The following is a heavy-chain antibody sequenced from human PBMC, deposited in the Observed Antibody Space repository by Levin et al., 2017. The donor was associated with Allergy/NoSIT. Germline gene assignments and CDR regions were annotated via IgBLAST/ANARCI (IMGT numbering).Heavy chain of an antibody. CDR3: TWASCPSGCHY. J-gene: IGHJ4*02. CDR2: FQWKSDGWTT. D-gene: IGHD2-2*01. CDR1: GFKFSDAW. Sequence: GESLKISCAASGFKFSDAWMTWVRQAPGKGLECVGRFQWKSDGWTTDLAAPVEGRFTISRDNSKNTLYLQMNSLKTEDTAVYYCTWASCPSGCHYWGQGTLVTVSS. V-gene: IGHV3-15*01.